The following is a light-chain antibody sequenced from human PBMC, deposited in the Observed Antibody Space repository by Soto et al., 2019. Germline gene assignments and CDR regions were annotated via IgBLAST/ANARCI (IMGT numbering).Light chain of an antibody. V-gene: IGKV1-5*03. CDR1: QNINTW. CDR3: QQYMSYRA. J-gene: IGKJ2*01. CDR2: KAS. Sequence: DIQMTQSPSTLSASVGDRITITCRASQNINTWLAWYQQRPGKAPKLLIYKASILESGAPSRFSGSGSGTEFTLTISGLQPDDFATYYCQQYMSYRAFGQGTKVEIK.